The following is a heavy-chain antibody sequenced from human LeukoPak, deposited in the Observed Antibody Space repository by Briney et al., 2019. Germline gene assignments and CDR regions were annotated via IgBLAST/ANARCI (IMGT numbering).Heavy chain of an antibody. CDR1: GFTFSSYS. V-gene: IGHV3-21*04. Sequence: GGSLRLSCAASGFTFSSYSMNWVRQAPGKGLEWVSSVSSSSSYIYYADSVKGRFTISRDNSKNTLYLQMNSLRAEDTAIYYCAKERPQTTSFDYWGQGTLVTVSS. D-gene: IGHD2/OR15-2a*01. J-gene: IGHJ4*02. CDR2: VSSSSSYI. CDR3: AKERPQTTSFDY.